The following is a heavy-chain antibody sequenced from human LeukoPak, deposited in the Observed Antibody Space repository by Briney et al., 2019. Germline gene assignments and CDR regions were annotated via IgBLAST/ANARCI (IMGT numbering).Heavy chain of an antibody. V-gene: IGHV4-39*07. CDR2: IYYSGST. J-gene: IGHJ4*02. D-gene: IGHD5-18*01. CDR3: ARDLKRSYGGPFFDY. Sequence: SETLSLTCTVSGGSISSSSYYWGWIRQPPGKGLEWIGSIYYSGSTYYNPSLKSRVTVSVDTSKNQFSLKLSSVTAADTAVYYCARDLKRSYGGPFFDYWGQGTLVTVSS. CDR1: GGSISSSSYY.